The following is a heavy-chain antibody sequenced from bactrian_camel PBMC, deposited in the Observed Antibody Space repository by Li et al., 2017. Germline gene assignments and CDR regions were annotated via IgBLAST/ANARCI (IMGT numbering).Heavy chain of an antibody. CDR1: GFLYSKNF. D-gene: IGHD6*01. CDR3: VRDLGFGSGWEFDC. Sequence: VQLVESGGGAVQAGGSLRLSCTASGFLYSKNFMAWFRQAPGKEREGVATISVGGGYIYYADSVKGRFVSSRDNAKNTVYLQMNSLKPEDTAVYYCVRDLGFGSGWEFDCWGQGTQVTVS. V-gene: IGHV3S31*01. CDR2: ISVGGGYI. J-gene: IGHJ4*01.